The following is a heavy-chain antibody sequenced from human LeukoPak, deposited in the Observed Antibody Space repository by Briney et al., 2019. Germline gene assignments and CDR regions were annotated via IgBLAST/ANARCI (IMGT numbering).Heavy chain of an antibody. CDR2: ISSSSSSI. J-gene: IGHJ5*02. Sequence: PGGSLRLSCVAAGFTFSSYSMNWVRQAPGEGLEWVSYISSSSSSIYYADSVKGRFTISRDNAKNSLYLQMDSLRDEDTAVYYCALSRTTWFDPWGQGTLVTVSS. CDR3: ALSRTTWFDP. CDR1: GFTFSSYS. D-gene: IGHD4-17*01. V-gene: IGHV3-48*02.